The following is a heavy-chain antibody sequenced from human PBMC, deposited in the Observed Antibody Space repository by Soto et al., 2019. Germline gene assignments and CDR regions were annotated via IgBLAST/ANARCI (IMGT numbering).Heavy chain of an antibody. CDR2: IIPIFGTA. V-gene: IGHV1-69*13. D-gene: IGHD5-18*01. CDR3: ARDPRGRGYSYGSPFDY. Sequence: GASVKVSCKASGGTFSSYAISWVRQAPGQGLEWMGGIIPIFGTANYAQKFQGRVTITADESTSTAYMELSSLRSEDTAVYYCARDPRGRGYSYGSPFDYWGQGTLVTVSS. J-gene: IGHJ4*02. CDR1: GGTFSSYA.